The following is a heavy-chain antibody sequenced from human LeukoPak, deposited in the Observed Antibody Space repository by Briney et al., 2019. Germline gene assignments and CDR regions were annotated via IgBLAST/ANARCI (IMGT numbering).Heavy chain of an antibody. CDR3: ARGVETGSSGWYMYVYNWFDP. CDR1: GGSISSYY. D-gene: IGHD6-19*01. CDR2: IYYSGST. J-gene: IGHJ5*02. Sequence: PSETLSLTCIVSGGSISSYYWSWIRQPPGKGLEWIGYIYYSGSTNYNPSLKSRVTISVDTSKNQFSLKLSSVTAADTAVYYCARGVETGSSGWYMYVYNWFDPWGQGTLVTVSS. V-gene: IGHV4-59*01.